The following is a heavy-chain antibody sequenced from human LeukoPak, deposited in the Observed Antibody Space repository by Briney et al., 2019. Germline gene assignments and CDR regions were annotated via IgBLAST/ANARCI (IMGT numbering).Heavy chain of an antibody. CDR2: INPNSGGT. Sequence: ASVKVSCKASGYTFTGYYMHWVRQAPGQGLEWMGWINPNSGGTNYAQKFQGRVTMTRDTSISTAYMELSRLRSEDTAVYYCARALYYDFWSGYYDGPNWFDPWGQGTLVTVSS. CDR1: GYTFTGYY. CDR3: ARALYYDFWSGYYDGPNWFDP. D-gene: IGHD3-3*01. J-gene: IGHJ5*02. V-gene: IGHV1-2*02.